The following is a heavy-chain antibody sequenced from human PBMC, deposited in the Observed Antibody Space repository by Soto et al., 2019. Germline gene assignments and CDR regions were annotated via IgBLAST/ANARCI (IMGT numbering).Heavy chain of an antibody. CDR3: ARGRSEQLAHFDY. J-gene: IGHJ4*02. CDR1: GGSFSGYY. CDR2: INHSGST. D-gene: IGHD6-6*01. Sequence: SDTLSLTCAVYGGSFSGYYWSWIRQPPGKGLEWIGEINHSGSTNYNPSLKSRVTISVDTSKNQFSLKLSSVTAADTAVYYCARGRSEQLAHFDYWGQGTLVTVSS. V-gene: IGHV4-34*01.